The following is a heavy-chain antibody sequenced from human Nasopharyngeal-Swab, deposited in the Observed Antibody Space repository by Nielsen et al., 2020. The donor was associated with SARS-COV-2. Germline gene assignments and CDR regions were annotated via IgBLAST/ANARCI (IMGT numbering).Heavy chain of an antibody. D-gene: IGHD3-9*01. J-gene: IGHJ5*02. Sequence: GSLRLSCTVSGGSISSSSYYWGWIRQPPGKGLEWIGSIYYSGSTYYNPSLKSRVTISVDTSKNQFSLKPSSVTAADTAVYYCARTYYDILTGYLKFDPWGQGTLVTVSS. CDR2: IYYSGST. CDR3: ARTYYDILTGYLKFDP. V-gene: IGHV4-39*01. CDR1: GGSISSSSYY.